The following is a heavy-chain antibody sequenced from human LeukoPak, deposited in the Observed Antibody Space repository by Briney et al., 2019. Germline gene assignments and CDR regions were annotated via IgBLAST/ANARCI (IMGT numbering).Heavy chain of an antibody. J-gene: IGHJ4*02. D-gene: IGHD1-26*01. CDR2: ITASGTAM. Sequence: PGGSLRLSCVVSGLRFRNYGMHWVRQAPGKGLEWVSHITASGTAMFYADSVKGRFTISRDNAKNSLYLQMNSLRDEDTAVYYCASSGSYRFDYWGQGTLVTVSS. CDR3: ASSGSYRFDY. V-gene: IGHV3-48*02. CDR1: GLRFRNYG.